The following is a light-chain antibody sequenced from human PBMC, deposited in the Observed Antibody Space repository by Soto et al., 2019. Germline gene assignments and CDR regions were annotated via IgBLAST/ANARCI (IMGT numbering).Light chain of an antibody. J-gene: IGKJ2*01. CDR3: QQSYTTPYT. CDR1: HSISNY. V-gene: IGKV1-39*01. Sequence: DIQMTQSPSSLSASVGDRVTITCRASHSISNYLNWYQQKPGRAPNLLIHAASSLQRGVPSRFTGSASGTDFTLTISSLQPEDFATYYCQQSYTTPYTFGQGTKLEIK. CDR2: AAS.